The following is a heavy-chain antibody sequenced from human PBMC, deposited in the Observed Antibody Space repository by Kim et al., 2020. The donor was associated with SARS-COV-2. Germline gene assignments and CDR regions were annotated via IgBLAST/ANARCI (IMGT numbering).Heavy chain of an antibody. Sequence: SETLSLTCAVYGGSFSGYYWSWIRQPPGKGLEWIGEINHSGSTNYNPSLKSRVTISVDTSKNQFSLKLSSVTAADTAVYYCARQGASSGYRRFSYWGQGTLVTVSS. CDR1: GGSFSGYY. V-gene: IGHV4-34*01. D-gene: IGHD3-22*01. CDR3: ARQGASSGYRRFSY. CDR2: INHSGST. J-gene: IGHJ4*02.